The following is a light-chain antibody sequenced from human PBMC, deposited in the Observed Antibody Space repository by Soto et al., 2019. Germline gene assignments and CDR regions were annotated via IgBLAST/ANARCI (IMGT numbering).Light chain of an antibody. CDR1: QSVSSS. CDR2: GAS. V-gene: IGKV3-15*01. CDR3: QQYNNWPET. Sequence: IVLSQSPGTLSLSKGERATLSCRASQSVSSSCLVWYQQKPGQAPRLLIYGASTRATGIPARFSGSGSGTEFTLTISSLQPEDFAVYYCQQYNNWPETFGQGTKVDIK. J-gene: IGKJ1*01.